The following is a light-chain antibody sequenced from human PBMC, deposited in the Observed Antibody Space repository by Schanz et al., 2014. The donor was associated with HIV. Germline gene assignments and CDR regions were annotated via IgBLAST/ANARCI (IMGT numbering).Light chain of an antibody. Sequence: DIQMTQSPSPLSASVGDRVTLTCRASQSIGNSLAWYQQKPGRAPKLLIYKASTLEPGVPSTFSGSGSATEFTLTISSLQPDDFATYYCQQYNSYSYTFGQGTKLEI. J-gene: IGKJ2*01. CDR1: QSIGNS. V-gene: IGKV1-5*03. CDR3: QQYNSYSYT. CDR2: KAS.